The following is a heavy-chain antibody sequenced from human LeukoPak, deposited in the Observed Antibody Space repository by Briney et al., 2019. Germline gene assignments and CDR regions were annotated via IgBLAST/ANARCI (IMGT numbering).Heavy chain of an antibody. CDR1: GDSFNTFY. CDR3: ARVLGWSGYYNDHYYYMDV. V-gene: IGHV4-34*01. D-gene: IGHD3-3*01. J-gene: IGHJ6*03. Sequence: SETLSLTCAVSGDSFNTFYWGWIRQPPGEGLEWIGQINYTGSTDYNPSLKSRVTISIDTSNIQFSLKLRSVTAADTAVYYCARVLGWSGYYNDHYYYMDVWDKGTTVTVSS. CDR2: INYTGST.